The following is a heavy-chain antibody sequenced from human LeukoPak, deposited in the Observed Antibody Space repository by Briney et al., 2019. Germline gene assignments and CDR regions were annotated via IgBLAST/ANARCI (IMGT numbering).Heavy chain of an antibody. D-gene: IGHD4-17*01. V-gene: IGHV3-21*01. Sequence: PGGSLRLSCAASGXTFSSYSMNWVRQAPGKGLEWVSSISSSSSYIYYADSVKGRFTISRDNAKNSLYLQMNSLRAADTAVYYCARHDYGAFDFWGQGTLVTVSS. CDR3: ARHDYGAFDF. J-gene: IGHJ4*02. CDR1: GXTFSSYS. CDR2: ISSSSSYI.